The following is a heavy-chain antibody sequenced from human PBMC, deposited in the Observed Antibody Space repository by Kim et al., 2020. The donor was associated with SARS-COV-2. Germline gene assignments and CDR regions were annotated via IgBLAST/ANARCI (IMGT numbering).Heavy chain of an antibody. CDR2: IRSKAYGGTT. CDR3: TRDDFWSGYLRF. Sequence: GGSLRPSCTASGFTFGDYAMSWVRQAPGKGLEWVGFIRSKAYGGTTEYAASVKGRFTISRDDSKSIAYLQMNSLKTEDTAVYYCTRDDFWSGYLRFWGQGTLVTVSS. CDR1: GFTFGDYA. J-gene: IGHJ4*02. D-gene: IGHD3-3*01. V-gene: IGHV3-49*04.